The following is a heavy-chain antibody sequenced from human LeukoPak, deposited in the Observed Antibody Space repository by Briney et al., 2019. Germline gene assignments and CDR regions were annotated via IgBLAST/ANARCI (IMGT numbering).Heavy chain of an antibody. Sequence: GGSLRLSCEVSGFTFNTYGIHWVRQTPGKGLQWVALISYDGTKTWYTDSVKGRFTISRDNSKNTLYLQMNGLRAEDTAAYYCAKGYYFDILSGYSSLDSWGQGTLVTVSS. CDR3: AKGYYFDILSGYSSLDS. CDR2: ISYDGTKT. CDR1: GFTFNTYG. V-gene: IGHV3-30*18. J-gene: IGHJ4*02. D-gene: IGHD3-9*01.